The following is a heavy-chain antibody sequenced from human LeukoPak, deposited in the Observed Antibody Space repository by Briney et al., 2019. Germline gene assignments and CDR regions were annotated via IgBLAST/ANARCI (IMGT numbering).Heavy chain of an antibody. CDR2: VSPYSGDT. V-gene: IGHV1-2*02. D-gene: IGHD6-13*01. Sequence: ASVKVSCKASGYTFTGHYMHWVRQAPGQGLEWMGWVSPYSGDTNYAQSFQGRVTMTRDTSISTVYMELSSLTSDDTAVYFCARVRIEAAGRGLHYWGQGTPVAVRS. J-gene: IGHJ4*02. CDR3: ARVRIEAAGRGLHY. CDR1: GYTFTGHY.